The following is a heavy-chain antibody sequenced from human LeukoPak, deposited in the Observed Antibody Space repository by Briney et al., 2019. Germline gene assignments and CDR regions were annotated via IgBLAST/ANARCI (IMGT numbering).Heavy chain of an antibody. J-gene: IGHJ4*02. Sequence: KPGGSLRLSCAASEFTFSSYGMNWVRQAPGKGLEWVAFIRFDGRDKYYTDSVKGRFTISRDNSKSTLDLQMNSLRVEDTAVYYCAKDRYSSSSTSTINPFDYWGQGILVTVSS. V-gene: IGHV3-30*02. CDR1: EFTFSSYG. CDR3: AKDRYSSSSTSTINPFDY. D-gene: IGHD5/OR15-5a*01. CDR2: IRFDGRDK.